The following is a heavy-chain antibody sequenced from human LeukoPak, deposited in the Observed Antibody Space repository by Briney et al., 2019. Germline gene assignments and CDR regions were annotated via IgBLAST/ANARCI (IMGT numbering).Heavy chain of an antibody. Sequence: SETLSLTCTVSGGSISSYYWSWIRQPPGKGLEWIGYIYYSGSTNYNPSLKSRVTISVDTSKNQFSLKLSSVTAADTAVYYCARVRPTSGHHDYYGMDVWGQGTTDTVSS. V-gene: IGHV4-59*01. CDR1: GGSISSYY. D-gene: IGHD1-14*01. J-gene: IGHJ6*02. CDR2: IYYSGST. CDR3: ARVRPTSGHHDYYGMDV.